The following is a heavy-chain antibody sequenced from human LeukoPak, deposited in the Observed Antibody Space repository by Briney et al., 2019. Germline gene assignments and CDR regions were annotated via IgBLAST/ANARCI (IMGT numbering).Heavy chain of an antibody. Sequence: KVSCKASGYSFTSYWIGWVRQMPGKGLEWMGIIYPGDSDTRYSPSFQGQVTISADKSISTAYLQWSSLKASDTAMYYCARVDTPASDAFDIWGQGTMVTVSS. CDR1: GYSFTSYW. J-gene: IGHJ3*02. CDR3: ARVDTPASDAFDI. D-gene: IGHD5-18*01. CDR2: IYPGDSDT. V-gene: IGHV5-51*01.